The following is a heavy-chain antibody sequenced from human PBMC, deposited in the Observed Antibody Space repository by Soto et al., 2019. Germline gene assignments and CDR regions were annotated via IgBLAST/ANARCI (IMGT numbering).Heavy chain of an antibody. CDR1: GFTFSSYG. CDR2: ISYDGSNK. D-gene: IGHD3-10*01. V-gene: IGHV3-30*18. CDR3: AKDDRFGPWGSYYYYYYMDV. J-gene: IGHJ6*03. Sequence: QVQLVESGGGVVQPGRSLRLSCAASGFTFSSYGMHWVRQAPGKGLEWVAVISYDGSNKYYADSVKGRFTISRDNSKNTLYLQMNSLRAEDTAVYYCAKDDRFGPWGSYYYYYYMDVWGKGTTVTVSS.